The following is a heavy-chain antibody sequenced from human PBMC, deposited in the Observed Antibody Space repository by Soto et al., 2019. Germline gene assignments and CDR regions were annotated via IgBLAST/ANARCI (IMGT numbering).Heavy chain of an antibody. CDR2: IIPIFGTA. D-gene: IGHD2-15*01. CDR1: GGTCSMYA. J-gene: IGHJ4*02. Sequence: SVKVSCKASGGTCSMYAISCVLRSRLQGLDGMGGIIPIFGTANYAQKFQGRVTITADESTSTAYMELSSLRSEDTAVYYCASCSGGSCYPTLALDYWGQGTLVTVSS. V-gene: IGHV1-69*13. CDR3: ASCSGGSCYPTLALDY.